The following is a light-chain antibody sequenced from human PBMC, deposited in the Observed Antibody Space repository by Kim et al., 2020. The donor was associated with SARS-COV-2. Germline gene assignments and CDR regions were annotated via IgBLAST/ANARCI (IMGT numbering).Light chain of an antibody. CDR3: QQYNNWPPLT. CDR2: GAS. V-gene: IGKV3-15*01. Sequence: SPGERVTLSCRASQRISSNLAWYQQKPGQAPRLLIYGASTRATGLPARFSGSGSGTEFTLTISSLQSEDFAIYYCQQYNNWPPLTFGGGTKVDIK. J-gene: IGKJ4*01. CDR1: QRISSN.